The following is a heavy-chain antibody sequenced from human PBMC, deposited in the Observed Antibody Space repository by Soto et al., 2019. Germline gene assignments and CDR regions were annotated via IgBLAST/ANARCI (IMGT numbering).Heavy chain of an antibody. CDR1: GFTFSSYA. Sequence: DVQLLESGGGLVQPEGSLRLSCAASGFTFSSYAMGWVRQGPGKGLEWVAGVSIGGSTHYAEAVRGRFTISRDNSKTTLSLQMNSLTAEDNAVYFCAKRRGAGGHFDYWGQGALVTVSS. D-gene: IGHD2-15*01. CDR3: AKRRGAGGHFDY. CDR2: VSIGGST. J-gene: IGHJ4*02. V-gene: IGHV3-23*01.